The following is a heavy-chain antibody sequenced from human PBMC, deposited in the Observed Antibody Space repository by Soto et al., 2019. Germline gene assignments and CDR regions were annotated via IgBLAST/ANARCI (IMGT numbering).Heavy chain of an antibody. CDR2: MYYSGST. D-gene: IGHD3-16*01. CDR1: GGSISGHY. J-gene: IGHJ6*03. CDR3: ARGPYYDLIWNYYYMDV. Sequence: QVQLQESGPGLVKPSETLSLSCSVSGGSISGHYWSWVRQTPGKGLEWIGYMYYSGSTNYNPSLRSPVTISVDTSKNHCSLRLTSVTAADTAVYYCARGPYYDLIWNYYYMDVWGKGTTVTVSS. V-gene: IGHV4-59*08.